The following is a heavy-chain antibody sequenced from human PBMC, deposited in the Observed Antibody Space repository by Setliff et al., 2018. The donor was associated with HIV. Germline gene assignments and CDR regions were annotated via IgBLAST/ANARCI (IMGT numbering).Heavy chain of an antibody. CDR3: ARGWFGGYYFDY. D-gene: IGHD3-10*01. CDR1: GGSINGYY. V-gene: IGHV4-4*09. J-gene: IGHJ4*02. Sequence: SETLSLTCTVSGGSINGYYWSWIRQPPGKGLEWIGYIYATGSTNYNPSLKGRVTVSVDTAKNQFSLRLSSVTAADTAVYYCARGWFGGYYFDYWGQGTLVTVSS. CDR2: IYATGST.